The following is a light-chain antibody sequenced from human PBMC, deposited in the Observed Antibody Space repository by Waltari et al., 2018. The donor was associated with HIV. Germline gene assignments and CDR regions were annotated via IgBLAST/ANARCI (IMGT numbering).Light chain of an antibody. V-gene: IGLV2-14*03. J-gene: IGLJ2*01. Sequence: QSALTPPASVSGSPGQSITITCPGPRCAVGCHNDVCWYQQPPVKAPKLMIYDVSNRPSGVSNRFSGSKSGNTASLTISGLQAEDEADYYCSSYTSSSTLVFGGGTKLTVL. CDR2: DVS. CDR3: SSYTSSSTLV. CDR1: RCAVGCHND.